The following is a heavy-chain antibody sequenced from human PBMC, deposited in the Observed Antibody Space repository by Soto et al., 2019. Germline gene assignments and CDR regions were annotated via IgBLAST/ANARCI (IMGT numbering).Heavy chain of an antibody. CDR1: GGTFSSYA. CDR3: AERRRIPQSTLALHAFDI. V-gene: IGHV1-69*01. J-gene: IGHJ3*02. Sequence: QVQLVQSGAEVKKPGSSVKVSCKASGGTFSSYAISWVRQAPGQGLEWMGGIIPIFGTANYAQKFQGRVTIPADESTSTAYMELSSLRSEDTAVYYCAERRRIPQSTLALHAFDIWGQWTMVTVSS. CDR2: IIPIFGTA.